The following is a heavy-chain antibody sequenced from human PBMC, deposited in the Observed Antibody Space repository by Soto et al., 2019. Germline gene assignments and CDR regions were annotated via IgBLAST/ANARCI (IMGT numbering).Heavy chain of an antibody. CDR3: ARVVVTHTDDY. D-gene: IGHD2-2*01. J-gene: IGHJ4*02. CDR1: GGSISSGDYY. V-gene: IGHV4-30-4*01. Sequence: SETLSLTCTVSGGSISSGDYYWSWIRQPPGKGLEWIGYIYYSGSTYYNPSLKSRVTISVDTSKNQFSLKLSSVTAADTAVYYCARVVVTHTDDYWGQGTLVTVSS. CDR2: IYYSGST.